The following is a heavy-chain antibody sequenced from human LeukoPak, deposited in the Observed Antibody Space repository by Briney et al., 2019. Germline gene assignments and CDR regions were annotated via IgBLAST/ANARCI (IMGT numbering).Heavy chain of an antibody. CDR3: ARVDSSAPNTLDY. CDR2: INPNSGGT. J-gene: IGHJ4*02. D-gene: IGHD3-22*01. CDR1: GYTFTGYY. Sequence: ASVTVSCKASGYTFTGYYMHWVRQAPGQGLEWMGWINPNSGGTNYAQKFQGRVTMTRDTSISTAYMELSRLRSDDTAVYYCARVDSSAPNTLDYWGQGTLVTVSS. V-gene: IGHV1-2*02.